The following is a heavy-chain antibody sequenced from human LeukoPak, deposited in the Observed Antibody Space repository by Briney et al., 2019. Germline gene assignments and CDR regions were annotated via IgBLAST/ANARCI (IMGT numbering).Heavy chain of an antibody. V-gene: IGHV3-21*01. D-gene: IGHD4-17*01. Sequence: GGSLRPSCAASGFTFSSYSMNWVRQAPGKGLEWVSSISSSSSYIYYGDSVKGRFTISRDNAKNSLYLQMNSLRAEDTAVYYCARARPTVTHGDYWGQGTLVTVSS. CDR2: ISSSSSYI. CDR3: ARARPTVTHGDY. CDR1: GFTFSSYS. J-gene: IGHJ4*02.